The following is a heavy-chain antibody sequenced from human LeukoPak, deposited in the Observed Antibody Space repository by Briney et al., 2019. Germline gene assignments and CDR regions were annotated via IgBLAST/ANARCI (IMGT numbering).Heavy chain of an antibody. CDR1: GFTFSRYW. J-gene: IGHJ4*02. CDR3: AREVMDYYGSGSSYYFDY. CDR2: IRQDGSEK. D-gene: IGHD3-10*01. Sequence: PGGSLRLSCAASGFTFSRYWMTWVRQAPGKGLEWVATIRQDGSEKYYVDSVKGRFAVSRDNTKNSLYLQMSSLRAEDTAVYYCAREVMDYYGSGSSYYFDYWGQGTLVTVSS. V-gene: IGHV3-7*01.